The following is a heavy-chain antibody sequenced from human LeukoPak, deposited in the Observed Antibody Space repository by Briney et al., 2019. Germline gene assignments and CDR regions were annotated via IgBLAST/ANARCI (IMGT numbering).Heavy chain of an antibody. J-gene: IGHJ6*03. CDR1: GFTFTTYG. CDR3: VKNGEPHYYMDV. D-gene: IGHD1-14*01. V-gene: IGHV3-23*01. Sequence: PGGSLRLSCAASGFTFTTYGMNWVRQAPGKGLEWASSISGSGSHTYYADSVKGRLTTSRDNARKILYLQINSLRAEDTAVYYCVKNGEPHYYMDVWGKGTTVTVSS. CDR2: ISGSGSHT.